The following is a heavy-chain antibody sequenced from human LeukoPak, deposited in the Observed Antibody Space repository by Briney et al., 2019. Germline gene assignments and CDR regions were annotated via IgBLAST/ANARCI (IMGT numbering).Heavy chain of an antibody. D-gene: IGHD6-19*01. CDR3: ARDFGQWLPQGGFDP. J-gene: IGHJ5*02. CDR1: GYTFTSYA. V-gene: IGHV1-3*01. CDR2: INAGNGNT. Sequence: RASVKVSCKASGYTFTSYAMHWVRQAPGQRLEWMGWINAGNGNTKYSQKFQGRVTITRDTSASTAYMELSSLRSDDTAVYYCARDFGQWLPQGGFDPWGQGTLVTVSS.